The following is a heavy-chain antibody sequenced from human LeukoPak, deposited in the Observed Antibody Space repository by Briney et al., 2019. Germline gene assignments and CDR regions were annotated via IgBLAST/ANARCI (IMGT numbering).Heavy chain of an antibody. D-gene: IGHD3-22*01. CDR2: MNPNSGNT. Sequence: GASVKVSCKASGYTFTSYDINWVRQATGQGLEWMGWMNPNSGNTGYAQKFQGRVTMTRNTSISTAYMELSSLRSEDTAVYYCARVGYYDNSGYSPFDYWGQGTLVTVSS. V-gene: IGHV1-8*01. CDR1: GYTFTSYD. CDR3: ARVGYYDNSGYSPFDY. J-gene: IGHJ4*02.